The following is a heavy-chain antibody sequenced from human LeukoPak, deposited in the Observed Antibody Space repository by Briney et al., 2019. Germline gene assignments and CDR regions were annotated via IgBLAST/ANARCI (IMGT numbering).Heavy chain of an antibody. D-gene: IGHD3-22*01. V-gene: IGHV3-21*01. CDR2: ISSGSSYV. CDR3: AKDQGGSYYSFDY. Sequence: GGSLRLSCAASGFTFSSYSMNWVRQAPGKGLEWVSSISSGSSYVYYADSLRGRFTISRDNSKNTLYLQMNSLRPEDTAVYYCAKDQGGSYYSFDYWGQGTLVTVSS. CDR1: GFTFSSYS. J-gene: IGHJ4*02.